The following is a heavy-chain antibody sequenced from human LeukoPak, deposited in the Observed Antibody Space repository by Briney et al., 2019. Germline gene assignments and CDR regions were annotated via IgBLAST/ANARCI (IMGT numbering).Heavy chain of an antibody. CDR3: TRATLWFGEHYDY. CDR1: GFTFGDYA. J-gene: IGHJ4*02. CDR2: IRSKAYGGTT. D-gene: IGHD3-10*01. Sequence: PGGSLRLSCTASGFTFGDYAMSWVRQAPGKGLEWVGFIRSKAYGGTTEYAASVKGRFTISRDDSKSIAYLQMNSLKTEDTAVYYCTRATLWFGEHYDYWGQGTLVTVSS. V-gene: IGHV3-49*04.